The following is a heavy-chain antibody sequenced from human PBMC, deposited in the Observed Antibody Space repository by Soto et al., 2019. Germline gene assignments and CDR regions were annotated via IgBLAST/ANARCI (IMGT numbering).Heavy chain of an antibody. CDR1: GGSFSGYY. J-gene: IGHJ5*02. Sequence: SETLSLTCAVYGGSFSGYYWSWIRQPPGKGLEWIGEINHSGSTSYNPSLKSRVTISVDKSKKQFSLKLSSVTAADTAVYYCARSRPIKLWGNFKWSDPWGQGAVVPVSS. V-gene: IGHV4-34*01. D-gene: IGHD5-18*01. CDR2: INHSGST. CDR3: ARSRPIKLWGNFKWSDP.